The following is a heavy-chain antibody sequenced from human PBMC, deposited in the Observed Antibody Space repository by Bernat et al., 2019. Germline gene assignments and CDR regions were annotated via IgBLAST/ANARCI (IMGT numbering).Heavy chain of an antibody. Sequence: QVQLVESGGGVVQPGRSLRLSCAASGFTFSSYAMHWVRQAPGKGLEWVAVISYDGSNKYYADSVKGRFTISRDNSKNTLYLQMNSLRAEDTAVYYCARDAVAATGSAIHLYLDYWGQGTLVTVSS. CDR2: ISYDGSNK. CDR1: GFTFSSYA. D-gene: IGHD2-15*01. CDR3: ARDAVAATGSAIHLYLDY. V-gene: IGHV3-30-3*01. J-gene: IGHJ4*02.